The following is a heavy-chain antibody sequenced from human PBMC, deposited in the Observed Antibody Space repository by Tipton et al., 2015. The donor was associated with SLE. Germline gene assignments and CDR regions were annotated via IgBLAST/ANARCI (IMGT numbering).Heavy chain of an antibody. CDR2: IYTSGST. D-gene: IGHD6-13*01. V-gene: IGHV4-4*08. CDR1: GGSISSYY. J-gene: IGHJ6*03. CDR3: ARGRWIAAAGTGYYMDV. Sequence: TLSLTCTVSGGSISSYYWSWIRQPPGKGLEWIGYIYTSGSTNYNPSLKSRVTISVDTSKNQFSLKLSSVTAADTAVYYCARGRWIAAAGTGYYMDVWGKGTTVTVSS.